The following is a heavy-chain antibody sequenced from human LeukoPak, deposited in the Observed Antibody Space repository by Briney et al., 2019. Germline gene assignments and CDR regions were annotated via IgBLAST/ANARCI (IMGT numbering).Heavy chain of an antibody. J-gene: IGHJ3*02. Sequence: GGSLRLPCAASGFTFRNYAMDWVRQAPGKGLEWVSGITASGGSTFHADSVKGRFTMSRDNSKNTLYLQINSLRAEDTAIYYCARDNWNDVEGAFDIWGQGTMVTVSS. CDR1: GFTFRNYA. V-gene: IGHV3-23*01. CDR3: ARDNWNDVEGAFDI. D-gene: IGHD1-20*01. CDR2: ITASGGST.